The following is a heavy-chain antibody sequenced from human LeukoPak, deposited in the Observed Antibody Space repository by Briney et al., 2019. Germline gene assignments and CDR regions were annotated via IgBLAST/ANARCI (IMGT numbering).Heavy chain of an antibody. CDR3: ARAASRDIYYDSEGSFDY. J-gene: IGHJ4*02. CDR1: GFTFSSYA. CDR2: ISYDGSNK. D-gene: IGHD3-22*01. V-gene: IGHV3-30-3*01. Sequence: GGSLRLSCAASGFTFSSYAMHWVRQAPGKGLEWVAVISYDGSNKYYADSVKGRFTISRDNSKNTLYLQMNSLRAEDTAVYYCARAASRDIYYDSEGSFDYWGQGTLVTVSS.